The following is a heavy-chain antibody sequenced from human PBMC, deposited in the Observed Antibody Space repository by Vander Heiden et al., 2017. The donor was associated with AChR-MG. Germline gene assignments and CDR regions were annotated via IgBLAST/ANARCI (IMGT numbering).Heavy chain of an antibody. CDR2: IIPILGIA. D-gene: IGHD3-16*01. J-gene: IGHJ4*02. Sequence: QVQLVQSGAEVKKPGSSVKVSCKASGGTFSSYAISWVRQAPGQGLEWMGRIIPILGIANYAQKFQGRVTITADKSTRTAYMELSSMRSEDTAVYYCAEHGLTDSRLDYWGQGTLVTVSS. CDR3: AEHGLTDSRLDY. V-gene: IGHV1-69*04. CDR1: GGTFSSYA.